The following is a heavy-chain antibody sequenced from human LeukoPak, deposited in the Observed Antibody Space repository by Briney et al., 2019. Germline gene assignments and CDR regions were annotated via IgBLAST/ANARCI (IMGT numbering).Heavy chain of an antibody. Sequence: ASVKVSCKASGGTFSSYAISWVRQAPGQGLEWMGGIIPIFGTANYAQKLQGRVTMTTDTSTSTAYMELRSLRSDDTAVYYCARDFFLPDYGYYFDYWGQGTLVTVSS. CDR1: GGTFSSYA. CDR3: ARDFFLPDYGYYFDY. J-gene: IGHJ4*02. D-gene: IGHD3-10*01. V-gene: IGHV1-69*05. CDR2: IIPIFGTA.